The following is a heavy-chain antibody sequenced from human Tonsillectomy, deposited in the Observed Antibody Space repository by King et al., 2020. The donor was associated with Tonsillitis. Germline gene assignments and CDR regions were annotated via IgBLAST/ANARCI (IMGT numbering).Heavy chain of an antibody. J-gene: IGHJ6*03. CDR2: IYWNDDK. D-gene: IGHD2-2*01. CDR3: AHTRYCSSTSCYYYYYYMDV. Sequence: TLKESGPTLVKPTQTLTLTCTFSGFSLSTSGVGVGWIRQPPGKALEWLALIYWNDDKRYSPSLKSRLTITKDTSKNQVVLTMTNMDPVDTATYYCAHTRYCSSTSCYYYYYYMDVWGKGTTVTVSS. V-gene: IGHV2-5*01. CDR1: GFSLSTSGVG.